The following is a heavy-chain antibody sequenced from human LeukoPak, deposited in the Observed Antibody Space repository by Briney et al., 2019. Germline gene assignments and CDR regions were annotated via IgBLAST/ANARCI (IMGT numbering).Heavy chain of an antibody. CDR1: GFTFSSYA. CDR2: ISGSGGST. CDR3: AKEPKFYYDSGGYWSY. Sequence: SGGSLRLSCAASGFTFSSYAMSWVRQAPGKGLEWVSTISGSGGSTFYADSVKGRFTISRDNSKNTLYPQMNSLRAEDTAVYYCAKEPKFYYDSGGYWSYWGQGTLVTVSS. J-gene: IGHJ4*02. V-gene: IGHV3-23*01. D-gene: IGHD3-22*01.